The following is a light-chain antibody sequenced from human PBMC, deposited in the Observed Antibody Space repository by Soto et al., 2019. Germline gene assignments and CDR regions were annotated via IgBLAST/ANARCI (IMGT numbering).Light chain of an antibody. CDR2: DNN. CDR3: RPRDPGLIAKV. V-gene: IGLV1-51*01. CDR1: NSNIGNNY. Sequence: QSVLTQPPSVSAAPAQKVTISCSGSNSNIGNNYVSWYQQLPGTAPKLLIYDNNQRPSGIPARFSGSPTGPSATLVITGLQAGDEVGYFSRPRDPGLIAKVFGRGTQLTVL. J-gene: IGLJ2*01.